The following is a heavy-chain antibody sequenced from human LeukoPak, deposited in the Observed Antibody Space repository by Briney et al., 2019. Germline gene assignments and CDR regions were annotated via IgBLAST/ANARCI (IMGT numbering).Heavy chain of an antibody. D-gene: IGHD6-13*01. J-gene: IGHJ6*02. CDR3: ATTQTLEPHSWYEDYYYYGMDV. Sequence: PSETLSLTCTVSGDSVSSGSYYWSWIRQPPGKGLEWIGYIYYSGSTNYNPSLKSRVTISVDTSKNQFSLKLSSVTAADTAVYYCATTQTLEPHSWYEDYYYYGMDVWGQGTTVTVSS. V-gene: IGHV4-61*01. CDR1: GDSVSSGSYY. CDR2: IYYSGST.